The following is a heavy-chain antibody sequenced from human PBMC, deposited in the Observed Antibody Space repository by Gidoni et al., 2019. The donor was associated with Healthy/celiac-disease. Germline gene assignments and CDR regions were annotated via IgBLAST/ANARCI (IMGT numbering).Heavy chain of an antibody. CDR3: ARALSEDYYYYGMDV. CDR2: ISAYNGNT. Sequence: QVQLVQAGAEVKKPGASVKVSCKASGYTFHSYGIIWVRQAPGQGREWIGWISAYNGNTNYEQKLQGRVTMTTDTSTSTAYMELRSLRSDDTAVYYWARALSEDYYYYGMDVWGQGTTVTVSS. CDR1: GYTFHSYG. J-gene: IGHJ6*02. D-gene: IGHD3-3*01. V-gene: IGHV1-18*01.